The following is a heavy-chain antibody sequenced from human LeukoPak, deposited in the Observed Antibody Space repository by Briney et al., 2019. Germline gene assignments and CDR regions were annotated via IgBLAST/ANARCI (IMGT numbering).Heavy chain of an antibody. Sequence: GGSLRLSCEGSGFTFSNYWMSLVRQAPGKGLEWVANIQQHGSETYYGDSVKGRFTISRDNAKNSLYLQMNSLRAEDTAVYYCATYSSSNGREFQYWGQGTLDTVSS. V-gene: IGHV3-7*01. CDR3: ATYSSSNGREFQY. CDR1: GFTFSNYW. J-gene: IGHJ1*01. CDR2: IQQHGSET. D-gene: IGHD2-2*01.